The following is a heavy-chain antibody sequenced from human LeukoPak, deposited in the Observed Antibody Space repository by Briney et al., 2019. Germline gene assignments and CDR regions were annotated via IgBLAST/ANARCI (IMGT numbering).Heavy chain of an antibody. D-gene: IGHD3-16*01. CDR1: GFTFSNYW. CDR3: ARSYYDSKLPDY. J-gene: IGHJ4*02. Sequence: PGGSLRLSCAASGFTFSNYWMHWVRQAPGKGLVWVSRINSDGSTTNYAGSVKGRFTISRDNAKDTLYLQMNSLRAEDTAVYYCARSYYDSKLPDYWGQGTLVTVSS. CDR2: INSDGSTT. V-gene: IGHV3-74*01.